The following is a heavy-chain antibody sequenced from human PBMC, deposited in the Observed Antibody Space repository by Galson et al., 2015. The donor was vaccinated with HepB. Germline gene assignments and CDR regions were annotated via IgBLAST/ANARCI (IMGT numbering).Heavy chain of an antibody. J-gene: IGHJ6*03. D-gene: IGHD2-2*01. CDR1: GGTFSSYA. Sequence: SVKVSCKASGGTFSSYAISWVRQAPGQGLEWMGGIIPIFGTANYAQKFQGRVTITADESTSTAYMELSSLRSEDTAVYYCASSGVVVPAAANPHMDVWGKGTTVTVSS. V-gene: IGHV1-69*13. CDR3: ASSGVVVPAAANPHMDV. CDR2: IIPIFGTA.